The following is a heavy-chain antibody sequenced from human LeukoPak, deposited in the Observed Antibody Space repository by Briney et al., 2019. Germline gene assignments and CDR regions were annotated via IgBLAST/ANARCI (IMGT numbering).Heavy chain of an antibody. CDR2: ISYDGSNK. D-gene: IGHD3-22*01. J-gene: IGHJ4*02. Sequence: GGSLRLSCAASGFTFSSYGMHWVRQAPGKGLEWVAVISYDGSNKYYADSVKGRFTISRDNSKNTLYLQMNSLRAEDTAVYYCAKGPHYYDSSGYYEGYFDYWGQGTLVTVSS. CDR3: AKGPHYYDSSGYYEGYFDY. V-gene: IGHV3-30*18. CDR1: GFTFSSYG.